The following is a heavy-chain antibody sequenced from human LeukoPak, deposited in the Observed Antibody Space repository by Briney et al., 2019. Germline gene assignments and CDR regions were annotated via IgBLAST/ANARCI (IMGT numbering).Heavy chain of an antibody. Sequence: PGGSLRLSCAASGFTFSSYSMNWVRQAPGKGLGWVSSISSSSSYIYYADSVKGRFTISRDNAKTSLYLKMNSLRAEATAVYYCARAPEMYSSGWNNWFDPWGQGTLVTVPS. D-gene: IGHD6-19*01. CDR2: ISSSSSYI. J-gene: IGHJ5*02. CDR1: GFTFSSYS. CDR3: ARAPEMYSSGWNNWFDP. V-gene: IGHV3-21*01.